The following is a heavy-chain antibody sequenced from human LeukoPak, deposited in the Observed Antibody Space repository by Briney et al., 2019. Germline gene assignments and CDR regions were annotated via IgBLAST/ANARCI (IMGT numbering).Heavy chain of an antibody. V-gene: IGHV4-59*08. D-gene: IGHD2-15*01. CDR2: IYYSGNI. J-gene: IGHJ4*02. Sequence: SETLSLTCTVSGGSITSYYWSWIRQPPGKGLEWIGYIYYSGNISYNPSLKGRVATSVDTSKNQFSLKLTSVTAADTAVYYCARQSRRLVAAALSFDYWGQGALVTVSS. CDR1: GGSITSYY. CDR3: ARQSRRLVAAALSFDY.